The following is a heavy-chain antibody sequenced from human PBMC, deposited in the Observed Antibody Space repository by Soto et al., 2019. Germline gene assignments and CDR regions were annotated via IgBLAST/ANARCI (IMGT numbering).Heavy chain of an antibody. J-gene: IGHJ4*02. D-gene: IGHD5-12*01. V-gene: IGHV3-21*01. CDR1: GFTFSSYS. CDR3: ARDSEMATISADY. CDR2: ISSSSSYI. Sequence: VGSLRLSCAASGFTFSSYSMNWVRQAPGKGLEWVSSISSSSSYIYYADSVKGRFTISRDNAKNSLYLQMNSLRAEDTAVYYCARDSEMATISADYWGQGTLVTVSS.